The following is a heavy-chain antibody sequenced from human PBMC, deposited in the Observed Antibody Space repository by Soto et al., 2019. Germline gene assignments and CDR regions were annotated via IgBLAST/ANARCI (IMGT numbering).Heavy chain of an antibody. CDR1: GGSFSGYY. CDR2: INHSGST. J-gene: IGHJ6*02. V-gene: IGHV4-34*01. D-gene: IGHD2-15*01. CDR3: ARGRDIVVVVAAKNHGMDV. Sequence: SSETLSLTCAVYGGSFSGYYWSWIRQPPGKGLEWIGEINHSGSTNYNPSLKSRVTISVDTSKNQFSLKLSSVTAADTAVYYCARGRDIVVVVAAKNHGMDVWGQGTTVTVSS.